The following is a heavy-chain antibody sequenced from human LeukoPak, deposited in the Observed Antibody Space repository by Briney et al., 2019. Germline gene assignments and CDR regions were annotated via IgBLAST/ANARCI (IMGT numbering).Heavy chain of an antibody. CDR3: ARDHSEPGVFFDY. Sequence: GGSLRLSCVASGFTFSSYEMNWVRQAPGKGLEWVSSISSSAGIIYYADSVKGRFTISRDNAKNSLYLQMNSLRAEDTAVYYCARDHSEPGVFFDYWGQGTLVTVSS. J-gene: IGHJ4*02. V-gene: IGHV3-48*03. CDR2: ISSSAGII. CDR1: GFTFSSYE. D-gene: IGHD1-14*01.